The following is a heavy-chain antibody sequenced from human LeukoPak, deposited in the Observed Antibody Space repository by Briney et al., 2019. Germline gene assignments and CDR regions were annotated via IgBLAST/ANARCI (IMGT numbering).Heavy chain of an antibody. V-gene: IGHV3-21*01. CDR2: ISSSSSYI. J-gene: IGHJ4*02. CDR3: ARDLSRPRYDFWSGYHVPLDY. D-gene: IGHD3-3*01. CDR1: GFTFSSHS. Sequence: GGSLRLSCAASGFTFSSHSMNWVRQAPGKGLEWVSSISSSSSYIYYADSVKGRFTISRDNAKNSLYLQMNSLRAEDTAVYYCARDLSRPRYDFWSGYHVPLDYWGQGTLVTVSS.